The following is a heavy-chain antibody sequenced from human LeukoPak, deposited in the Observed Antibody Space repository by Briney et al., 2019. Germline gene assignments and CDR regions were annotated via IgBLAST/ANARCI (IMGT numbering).Heavy chain of an antibody. CDR3: AKSDPYGDSLIEI. Sequence: GGSLRLSCAASGFTFSGYAMNWVRQAPGKGLEWLSHISSTGGTIYYADSVKGRLTVSRDNAKNSLYLQMNSLRAEDTAVYFCAKSDPYGDSLIEIWGQGALVTVSS. CDR1: GFTFSGYA. V-gene: IGHV3-48*03. CDR2: ISSTGGTI. D-gene: IGHD4-17*01. J-gene: IGHJ4*02.